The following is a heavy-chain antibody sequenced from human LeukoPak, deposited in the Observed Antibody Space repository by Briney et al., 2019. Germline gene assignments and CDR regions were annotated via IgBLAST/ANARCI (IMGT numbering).Heavy chain of an antibody. J-gene: IGHJ4*02. V-gene: IGHV3-48*04. Sequence: GGSLRLSCAASGFTFSSYWMSWVRQAPGKGLEWVSYISSSGSTIYYADSVKGRFTISRDNAKNSLYLQMNSLRAEDTAVYYCARAAGYYDSSGPHSFDYWGQGTLVTVSS. CDR1: GFTFSSYW. CDR3: ARAAGYYDSSGPHSFDY. D-gene: IGHD3-22*01. CDR2: ISSSGSTI.